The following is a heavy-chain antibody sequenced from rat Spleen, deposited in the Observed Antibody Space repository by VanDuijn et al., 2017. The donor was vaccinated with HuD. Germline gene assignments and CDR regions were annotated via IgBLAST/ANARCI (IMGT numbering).Heavy chain of an antibody. CDR3: TTVTAY. D-gene: IGHD1-1*01. V-gene: IGHV5-20*01. Sequence: EVQLVESGGGLVQPGRSLKLSCAASGFTFSDYDMAWVRQAPTKGLEWVAFISPKGGSTHYRDSVKGRFTISRDNAKSTLYLQMDSLRSEDTATYYCTTVTAYWGQGTLVTVSS. CDR2: ISPKGGST. CDR1: GFTFSDYD. J-gene: IGHJ3*01.